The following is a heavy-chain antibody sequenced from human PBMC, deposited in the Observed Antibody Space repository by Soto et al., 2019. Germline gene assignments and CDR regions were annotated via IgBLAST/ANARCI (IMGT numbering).Heavy chain of an antibody. CDR3: ARDPPNDKTQLDYGMDV. V-gene: IGHV3-23*01. CDR2: ISARGGST. J-gene: IGHJ6*02. D-gene: IGHD2-2*01. CDR1: GFTFSSYT. Sequence: QTGGSLRLSCAASGFTFSSYTRNWVRQAPGKGLEWVSLISARGGSTYYADSLKGRFTISRDNSKNTLYLQMNSLRAEDTGVYYCARDPPNDKTQLDYGMDVWGQGTAVTVSS.